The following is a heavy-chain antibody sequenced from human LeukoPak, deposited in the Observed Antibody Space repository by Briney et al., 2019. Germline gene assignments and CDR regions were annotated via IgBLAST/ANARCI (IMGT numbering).Heavy chain of an antibody. CDR1: GGSISSGGYY. CDR2: IYYSGST. V-gene: IGHV4-31*03. D-gene: IGHD5-12*01. J-gene: IGHJ4*02. CDR3: ARTGIVAAGYFDY. Sequence: PSQTLSLTCTVSGGSISSGGYYWSWIRQHPGKGLEWIGYIYYSGSTYYNPSLKSRVTISVDTSKNQFSLKLSSVTAADTAVYYCARTGIVAAGYFDYWGQGTLVTVSS.